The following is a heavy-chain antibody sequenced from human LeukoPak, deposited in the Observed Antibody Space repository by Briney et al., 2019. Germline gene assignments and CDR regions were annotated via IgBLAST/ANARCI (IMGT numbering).Heavy chain of an antibody. V-gene: IGHV1-69*13. CDR2: IIPIFGTA. D-gene: IGHD1-26*01. Sequence: GASVKVSCKASRGTFSSYAISWVRQAPGQGLEWMGGIIPIFGTANYAQKFQGRVTITADESTSTAYMELSSLRSEDTAVYYCARVRELLHFDYWGQGALVTVSS. CDR3: ARVRELLHFDY. J-gene: IGHJ4*02. CDR1: RGTFSSYA.